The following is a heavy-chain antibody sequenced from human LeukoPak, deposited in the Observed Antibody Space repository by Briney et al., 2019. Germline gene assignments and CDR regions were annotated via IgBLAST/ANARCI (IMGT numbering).Heavy chain of an antibody. D-gene: IGHD2-2*01. V-gene: IGHV1-69*13. Sequence: GASVKVSCKASGGTFSSYAISWVRQAPGQGLEWMGGIIPIFGTANYAQKFQGRVTITADESTSTAYMELSSLRSEDTAVYYCARVGCSSTSCYGGSDYWGQGTLVTVPS. J-gene: IGHJ4*02. CDR1: GGTFSSYA. CDR2: IIPIFGTA. CDR3: ARVGCSSTSCYGGSDY.